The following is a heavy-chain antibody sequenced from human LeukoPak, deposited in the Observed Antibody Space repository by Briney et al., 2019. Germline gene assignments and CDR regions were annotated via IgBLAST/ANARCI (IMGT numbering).Heavy chain of an antibody. J-gene: IGHJ6*02. CDR1: GYTFTSYD. Sequence: GASVKVSCKASGYTFTSYDINWVRQATGQGLELMGWMNPNSGNTGYAQKFHGRVTMTTDTSTSTAYMELRSLRSDDTAVYYCAREGIVATISELSYYYYGMDVWGQGTTVTVSS. CDR3: AREGIVATISELSYYYYGMDV. V-gene: IGHV1-8*01. D-gene: IGHD5-12*01. CDR2: MNPNSGNT.